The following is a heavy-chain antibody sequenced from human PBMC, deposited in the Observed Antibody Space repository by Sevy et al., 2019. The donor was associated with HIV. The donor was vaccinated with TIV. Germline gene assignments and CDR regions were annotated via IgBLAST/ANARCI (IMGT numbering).Heavy chain of an antibody. D-gene: IGHD3-10*01. V-gene: IGHV3-30-3*01. J-gene: IGHJ6*02. CDR1: GFTFSSYA. CDR3: ARGRVRPYYYYGMDV. CDR2: ISYDGSNK. Sequence: QAGGSLRLSCAASGFTFSSYAMHWVRQAPGKGLEWVAVISYDGSNKYYADSVKGRFTISRDNSKNTLYLQMNSLRAEDTAVYYSARGRVRPYYYYGMDVWGQGTTVTVSS.